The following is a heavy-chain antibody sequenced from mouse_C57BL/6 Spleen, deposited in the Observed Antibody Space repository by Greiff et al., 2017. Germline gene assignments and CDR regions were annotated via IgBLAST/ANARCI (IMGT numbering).Heavy chain of an antibody. D-gene: IGHD4-1*01. J-gene: IGHJ4*01. CDR3: ARDSLTGTAMDY. CDR2: ISYDGSN. CDR1: GYSITSGYY. V-gene: IGHV3-6*01. Sequence: ESGPGLVKPSQSLSLTCSVTGYSITSGYYWNWIRQFPGNKLEWMGYISYDGSNNYNPSLKNRISITRDTSKNQFFLKLNSVTTEDTATYYCARDSLTGTAMDYWGQGTSVTVAS.